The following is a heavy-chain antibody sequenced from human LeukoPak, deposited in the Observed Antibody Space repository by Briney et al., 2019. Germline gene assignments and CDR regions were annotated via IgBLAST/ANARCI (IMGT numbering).Heavy chain of an antibody. CDR3: ARSPHILTGENFDY. Sequence: ASVKVSCKASGYTFTGYYMHWVRQATGQGLEWMGWINPNHGDTNYAQKFQDRVSMTRDTSISTAYMHLSRLRSADTAVYYCARSPHILTGENFDYWGQGTLLTVSS. D-gene: IGHD3-9*01. CDR1: GYTFTGYY. V-gene: IGHV1-2*02. J-gene: IGHJ4*02. CDR2: INPNHGDT.